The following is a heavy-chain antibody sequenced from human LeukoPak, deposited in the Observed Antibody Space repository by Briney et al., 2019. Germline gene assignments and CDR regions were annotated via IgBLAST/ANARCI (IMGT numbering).Heavy chain of an antibody. CDR1: GGSFSGYY. J-gene: IGHJ5*02. D-gene: IGHD3-10*01. CDR2: INQSGST. V-gene: IGHV4-34*01. Sequence: SETLSLTCAVYGGSFSGYYWNWIRQSPGKGLEWIGEINQSGSTSYNPSLKSRVTISVDTSKNQFSLKLSSVTAADTAVYYCARGGYYGSGNDFRFDPWGQGTLVTVSS. CDR3: ARGGYYGSGNDFRFDP.